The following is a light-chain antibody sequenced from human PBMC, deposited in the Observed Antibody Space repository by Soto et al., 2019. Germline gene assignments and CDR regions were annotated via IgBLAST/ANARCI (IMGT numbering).Light chain of an antibody. CDR2: GAS. Sequence: EIVMTQSPATLSVSPWERATLSCMASQSVSSNLAWYQQKPDQAPRLLIYGASTRATGIPARFSGSGSGTEFTLTISSLQSEDFAVYYCQQYNNWPWTFGQGTKVDI. CDR3: QQYNNWPWT. CDR1: QSVSSN. J-gene: IGKJ1*01. V-gene: IGKV3-15*01.